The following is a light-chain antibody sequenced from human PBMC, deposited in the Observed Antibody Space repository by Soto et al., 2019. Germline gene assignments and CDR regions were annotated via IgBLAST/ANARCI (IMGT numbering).Light chain of an antibody. J-gene: IGLJ2*01. CDR3: SSYTSSATLV. CDR1: SSDVGDYNY. V-gene: IGLV2-14*01. Sequence: QSALTQTASVSGSPGQSITISCTATSSDVGDYNYVSWYQQYPGKAPKLVIYEVFNRPSGVSHRFSGSKSDNTASLIISGLQTEDEADYYCSSYTSSATLVFGGGTKVTVL. CDR2: EVF.